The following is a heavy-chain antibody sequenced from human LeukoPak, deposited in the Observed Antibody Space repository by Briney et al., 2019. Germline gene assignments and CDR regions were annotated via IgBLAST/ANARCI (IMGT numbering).Heavy chain of an antibody. CDR1: GYTFTGYY. D-gene: IGHD6-13*01. V-gene: IGHV1-2*02. J-gene: IGHJ6*03. CDR3: ARAGQQLAYYYYYMDV. Sequence: ASVKVSCKASGYTFTGYYMHWVRQAPGQGLEWMGWINPNSGGTNYAQKFQGRVTMTRDMSTSTVYMELSSLRSEDTAVYYCARAGQQLAYYYYYMDVWGKGTTVTVSS. CDR2: INPNSGGT.